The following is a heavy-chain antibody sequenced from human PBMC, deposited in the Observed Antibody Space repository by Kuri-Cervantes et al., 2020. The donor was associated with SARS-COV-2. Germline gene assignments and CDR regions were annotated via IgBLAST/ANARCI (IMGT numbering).Heavy chain of an antibody. CDR3: ARGEGSRWSY. V-gene: IGHV3-30*19. CDR2: ISYDGSNE. CDR1: GFTFSSYG. J-gene: IGHJ4*02. Sequence: GGSLRLSCAASGFTFSSYGMHWVRQAPGKGLEWVAVISYDGSNEYYADSVQGRFTISRDNSKNTLYLQMNSLRAEDTAVYYCARGEGSRWSYWGQGTLVTVSS. D-gene: IGHD6-13*01.